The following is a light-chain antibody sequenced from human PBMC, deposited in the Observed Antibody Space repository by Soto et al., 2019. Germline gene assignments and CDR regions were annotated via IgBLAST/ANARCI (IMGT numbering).Light chain of an antibody. CDR2: VNSDGSH. CDR1: SGHSSYA. CDR3: QTCDTGVSVV. J-gene: IGLJ2*01. V-gene: IGLV4-69*01. Sequence: QSVLTQSPSASASLGASVKLTCTLSSGHSSYAIAWHQQQPEKGPRYLMKVNSDGSHNKGDGIPDRFSGFSSGAERYLTISRLQSEDEADYYCQTCDTGVSVVFAGGTKLTVL.